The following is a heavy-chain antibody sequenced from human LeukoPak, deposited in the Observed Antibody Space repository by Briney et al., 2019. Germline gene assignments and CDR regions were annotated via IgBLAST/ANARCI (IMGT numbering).Heavy chain of an antibody. Sequence: GGSLRLSCAASGFTFDDYAMHWVRQAPGKGVEWVSLISVYRVSTYYADSVNGRFTISTDNTKNSLYLQMNSLRTEDTALYYCAKGPYDYVWGSSYFDYWGQGTLVTVSS. D-gene: IGHD3-16*01. CDR2: ISVYRVST. CDR1: GFTFDDYA. CDR3: AKGPYDYVWGSSYFDY. V-gene: IGHV3-43*02. J-gene: IGHJ4*02.